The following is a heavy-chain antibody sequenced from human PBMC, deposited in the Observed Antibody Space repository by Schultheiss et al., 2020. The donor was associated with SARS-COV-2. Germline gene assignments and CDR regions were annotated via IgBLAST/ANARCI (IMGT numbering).Heavy chain of an antibody. CDR3: ARMVGIVYFDY. D-gene: IGHD2-21*01. J-gene: IGHJ4*02. V-gene: IGHV3-23*01. CDR2: ISGSGGST. Sequence: GGSLRLSCAASGFTFSDYYMSWVRQAPGKGLEWVSAISGSGGSTYYADSVKGRFTISRDNSKNTLYLQMNSLRAEDTAVYYCARMVGIVYFDYWGQGTLVTVSS. CDR1: GFTFSDYY.